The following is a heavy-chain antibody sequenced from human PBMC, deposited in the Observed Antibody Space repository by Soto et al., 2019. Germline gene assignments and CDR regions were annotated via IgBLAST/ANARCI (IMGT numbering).Heavy chain of an antibody. CDR2: IYPGDHET. D-gene: IGHD6-13*01. CDR1: GYTFSNFW. CDR3: ARSPRSRPYFDV. J-gene: IGHJ4*02. Sequence: GESLKISCQCSGYTFSNFWIVWVRQLPGQGLEWMGIIYPGDHETRYSPSFLGKVTISAEKSINTAYLQWSSLEASDSAFYFCARSPRSRPYFDVWGQGALVTVSS. V-gene: IGHV5-51*01.